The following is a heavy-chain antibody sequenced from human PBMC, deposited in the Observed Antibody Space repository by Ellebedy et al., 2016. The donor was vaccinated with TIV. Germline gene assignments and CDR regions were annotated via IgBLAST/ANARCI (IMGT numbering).Heavy chain of an antibody. CDR3: GRDDRYGLDV. CDR2: INSDGSST. CDR1: GFTFSTYW. J-gene: IGHJ6*02. Sequence: PGGSLRLSCAASGFTFSTYWMSWVRQAPGKGLVWVSHINSDGSSTTYADPVKGRYPISRDNAKDTVYLQMNSLRAEDTAVYYCGRDDRYGLDVWGQGTTVIVSS. V-gene: IGHV3-74*01.